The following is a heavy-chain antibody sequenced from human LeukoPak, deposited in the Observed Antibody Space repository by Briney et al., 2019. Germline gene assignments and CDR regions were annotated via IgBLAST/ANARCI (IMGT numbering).Heavy chain of an antibody. J-gene: IGHJ4*02. D-gene: IGHD3-22*01. CDR3: ARRGYYDSSGYDY. CDR1: GFTFSSYE. CDR2: ISSSGSTI. V-gene: IGHV3-48*03. Sequence: GGSLRLSCAASGFTFSSYEMNWVRQAPGKGLEWVSYISSSGSTIYYADSVKGRFTISRDNAKNSLYLQMNSLRAEDTAIYYCARRGYYDSSGYDYWGQGTLVTVSS.